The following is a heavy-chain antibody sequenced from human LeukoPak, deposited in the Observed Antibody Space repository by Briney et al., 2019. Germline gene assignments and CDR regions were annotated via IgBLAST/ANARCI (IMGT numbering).Heavy chain of an antibody. CDR1: GFTFSSYS. Sequence: PGGSLRLSCAASGFTFSSYSMNWVRQAPGKGLEWVSCISSSSSYLYYADSVKGRFTISRDNAKNSLYLQMNSLRAEDTAVYYCARDRMRGSFDYWGQGTLVTVSS. V-gene: IGHV3-21*01. CDR3: ARDRMRGSFDY. CDR2: ISSSSSYL. D-gene: IGHD3-10*01. J-gene: IGHJ4*02.